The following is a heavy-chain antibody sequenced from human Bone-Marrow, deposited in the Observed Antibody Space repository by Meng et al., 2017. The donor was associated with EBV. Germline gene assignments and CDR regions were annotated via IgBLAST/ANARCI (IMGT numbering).Heavy chain of an antibody. CDR3: ASGSTAAGTDY. Sequence: QVQLQESGPGLVKPSQTLFRTCAVSGGSLSSGGYYWSWIRQPPGKGLEWIGYIYYSGSTYYNPSLKSRVTISVDTSKNQFSLKLSSVTAADTAVYYCASGSTAAGTDYWGQGTLVTVSS. J-gene: IGHJ4*02. CDR1: GGSLSSGGYY. V-gene: IGHV4-30-4*01. CDR2: IYYSGST. D-gene: IGHD6-13*01.